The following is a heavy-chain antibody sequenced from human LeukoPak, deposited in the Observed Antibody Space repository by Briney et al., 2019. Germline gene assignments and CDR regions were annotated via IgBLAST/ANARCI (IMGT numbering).Heavy chain of an antibody. D-gene: IGHD3-22*01. J-gene: IGHJ4*02. V-gene: IGHV5-51*01. CDR2: IYPGDSDT. CDR3: AGPPDYYDSSGPYYFDY. Sequence: GESLKISCKGSGYSFTSYWIGWVRQMPGKGLERMGIIYPGDSDTRYSPYFQGQVTISADKSISTAYLQWSSLKASDTAMYYCAGPPDYYDSSGPYYFDYWGQGTLVTVSS. CDR1: GYSFTSYW.